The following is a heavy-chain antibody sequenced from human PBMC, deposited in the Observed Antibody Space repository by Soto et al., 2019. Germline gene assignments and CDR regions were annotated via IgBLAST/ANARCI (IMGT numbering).Heavy chain of an antibody. D-gene: IGHD3-16*01. Sequence: PGGSLRLSCAASGFTFTNAWMSWVRQAPGKGLEWVGRIKSKAVGGTIEYAAPVKGRFTITRDDSKSTLFLQMNSLKTEDTAVYYCITDFGWGPDEYWGQGTLVTVSS. J-gene: IGHJ4*02. CDR3: ITDFGWGPDEY. CDR1: GFTFTNAW. V-gene: IGHV3-15*01. CDR2: IKSKAVGGTI.